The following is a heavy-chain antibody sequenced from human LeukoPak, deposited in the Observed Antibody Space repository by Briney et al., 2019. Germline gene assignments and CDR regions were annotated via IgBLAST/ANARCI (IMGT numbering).Heavy chain of an antibody. V-gene: IGHV3-23*01. CDR1: GFTFSSYA. Sequence: PGGSLRLSCAASGFTFSSYAMSWVRQAPGKGLEWVSAISGSGASTYYADSLKGRFTISRDNSKNTLYLQMNSLRVEDTAVYYCAKDPAVANTARRFQHWGQGTLVTVTS. J-gene: IGHJ1*01. CDR3: AKDPAVANTARRFQH. D-gene: IGHD6-19*01. CDR2: ISGSGAST.